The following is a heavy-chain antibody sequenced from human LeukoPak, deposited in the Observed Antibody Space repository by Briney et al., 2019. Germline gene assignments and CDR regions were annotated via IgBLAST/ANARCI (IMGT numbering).Heavy chain of an antibody. CDR2: IYYSGSS. Sequence: SETLSLTCSVSGGSISSSSSYWGWIRQPPVKGLEWIGSIYYSGSSFDNPALKSRVTISVDTSKNQCSLKLSSVTAADTAVYYCARGRKGRRDWFDPWGQGTLVTVSS. V-gene: IGHV4-39*07. J-gene: IGHJ5*02. D-gene: IGHD3-10*01. CDR1: GGSISSSSSY. CDR3: ARGRKGRRDWFDP.